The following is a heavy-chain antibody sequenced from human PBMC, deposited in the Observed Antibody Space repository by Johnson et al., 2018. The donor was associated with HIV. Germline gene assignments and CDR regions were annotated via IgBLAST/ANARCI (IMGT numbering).Heavy chain of an antibody. CDR2: IWYDGSNK. J-gene: IGHJ3*02. CDR1: GFTFNSYG. CDR3: ARGGASDAFDI. V-gene: IGHV3-33*01. Sequence: LVESGGGVVQPGRSLRLSCAASGFTFNSYGMHWVRQAPGKGLEWVAVIWYDGSNKYYADSVKGRFTISRDNSKNTLYLQMNSLRAEDTAVYYCARGGASDAFDIWGQGTMVTVSS. D-gene: IGHD4/OR15-4a*01.